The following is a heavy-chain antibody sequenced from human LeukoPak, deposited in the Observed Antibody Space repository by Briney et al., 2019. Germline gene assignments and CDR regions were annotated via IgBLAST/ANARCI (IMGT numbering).Heavy chain of an antibody. CDR3: ARRGAGTVDYYFDY. V-gene: IGHV5-51*01. CDR2: IYPGDSDT. CDR1: GYNFPSFW. Sequence: GESLKISCKGSGYNFPSFWIGWVRQVPGKGLEWMGIIYPGDSDTRYSPSFQGQVTISADKSITTAYLQWSSLKASDTAMYYCARRGAGTVDYYFDYWGQGNLVTVSS. J-gene: IGHJ4*02. D-gene: IGHD6-19*01.